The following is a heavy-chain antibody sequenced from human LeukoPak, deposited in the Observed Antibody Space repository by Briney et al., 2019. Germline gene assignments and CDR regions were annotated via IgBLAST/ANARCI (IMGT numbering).Heavy chain of an antibody. CDR3: ARGGVVPAAIHDAFDI. CDR1: GYTFTGYY. Sequence: ASVKVSCKASGYTFTGYYMHWVRQAPGQGLEWMGWINPNSGGTNYAQKFQGRVTMTRDTSISTAYMKLSRLRSDDTAVYYCARGGVVPAAIHDAFDIWGQGTMVTVSS. V-gene: IGHV1-2*02. D-gene: IGHD2-2*02. CDR2: INPNSGGT. J-gene: IGHJ3*02.